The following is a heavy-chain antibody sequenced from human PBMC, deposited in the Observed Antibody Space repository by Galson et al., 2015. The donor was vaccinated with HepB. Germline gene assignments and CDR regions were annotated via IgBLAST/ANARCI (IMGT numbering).Heavy chain of an antibody. D-gene: IGHD6-13*01. Sequence: SLRLSCAASGFTFSPYWMHWVRQVPGRGLVWVSRINSDGSMTNYADSVRGRFTISRDNARNMVYLQMNSLRAEDTAVYYCARYWYDSLDPWGQGTLVTVSS. J-gene: IGHJ5*02. CDR1: GFTFSPYW. CDR3: ARYWYDSLDP. V-gene: IGHV3-74*01. CDR2: INSDGSMT.